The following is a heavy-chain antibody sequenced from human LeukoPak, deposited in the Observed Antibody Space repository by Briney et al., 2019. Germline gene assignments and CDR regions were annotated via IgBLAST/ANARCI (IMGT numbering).Heavy chain of an antibody. V-gene: IGHV4-38-2*02. CDR2: LYHSGTA. J-gene: IGHJ4*02. Sequence: SETLSLTCTVSGGPISSYYWGWLRQPPGQGLEWIVSLYHSGTAFYNSSLKSRLAISVDTSRNQFSLHLSSVTAADTAVYYCARTLRNYFDYWGQGTLVTVSS. CDR3: ARTLRNYFDY. CDR1: GGPISSYY.